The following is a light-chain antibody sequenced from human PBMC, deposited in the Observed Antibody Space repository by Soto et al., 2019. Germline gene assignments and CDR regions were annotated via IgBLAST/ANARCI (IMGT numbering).Light chain of an antibody. CDR1: SSDVGSYNL. Sequence: QSALTQPASVSGSPGQSITISCTGTSSDVGSYNLVSWYQQHPGKAPKLMIYEVSKRPSGVSNRFSGSKSGNTASLTISGLQAEDEADYYCCSYAGSSTFRVFGGGTQLTVL. CDR2: EVS. CDR3: CSYAGSSTFRV. J-gene: IGLJ7*01. V-gene: IGLV2-23*02.